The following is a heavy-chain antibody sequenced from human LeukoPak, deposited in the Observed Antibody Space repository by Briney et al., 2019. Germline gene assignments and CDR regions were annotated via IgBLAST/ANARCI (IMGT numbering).Heavy chain of an antibody. CDR1: GFTFSSYS. D-gene: IGHD3-22*01. V-gene: IGHV3-30*02. CDR2: IGHDGSDK. J-gene: IGHJ4*02. Sequence: GGSLRLSCAASGFTFSSYSMNWVRQAPGKGLEWVAFIGHDGSDKYYADSVKGRFTLSRDNSKNTLYLQMNSLRAEDTAVYYCAKDSYYDNNGHLSYFDYWGQGTLVTVSS. CDR3: AKDSYYDNNGHLSYFDY.